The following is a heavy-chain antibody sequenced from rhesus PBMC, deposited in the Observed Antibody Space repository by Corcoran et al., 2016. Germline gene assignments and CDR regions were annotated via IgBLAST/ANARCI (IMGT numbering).Heavy chain of an antibody. J-gene: IGHJ4*01. CDR3: TRGYYDSGFLYYFDY. CDR2: IKSKAYGGTA. D-gene: IGHD3-28*01. CDR1: GFTFSDHY. Sequence: EVQLVESGGGLVQPGGSLRLSCAASGFTFSDHYMYWVRQAPGKGLEWVVFIKSKAYGGTAEYAASVKGRFTISRDDSKSIAYLQMNSLKTEDTAVYYCTRGYYDSGFLYYFDYWGQGVLVTVSS. V-gene: IGHV3-184*01.